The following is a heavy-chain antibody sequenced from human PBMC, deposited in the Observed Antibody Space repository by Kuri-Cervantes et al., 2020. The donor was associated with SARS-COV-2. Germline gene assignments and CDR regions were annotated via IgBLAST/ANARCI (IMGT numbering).Heavy chain of an antibody. Sequence: GSLTLSCAVYGGSFSGYYWGWIRQPPGKGLEWIGEINYSGSTNYNPSLKSRVTISVDTSKNQFSLKLGSVTAADTAVYYFASRRFHEGATGIDYWGQGTLVTVSS. CDR1: GGSFSGYY. J-gene: IGHJ4*02. D-gene: IGHD1-26*01. CDR2: INYSGST. CDR3: ASRRFHEGATGIDY. V-gene: IGHV4-34*01.